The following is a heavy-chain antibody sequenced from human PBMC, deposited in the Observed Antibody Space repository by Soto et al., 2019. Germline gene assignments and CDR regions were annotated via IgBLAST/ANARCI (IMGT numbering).Heavy chain of an antibody. CDR1: GYSFTSYW. CDR2: IYPGDSDT. V-gene: IGHV5-51*01. J-gene: IGHJ6*02. CDR3: ARGGIAAPPYYYYGMDV. D-gene: IGHD6-6*01. Sequence: PGESLKISCKGSGYSFTSYWIGWVRQMPGKGLEWMGIIYPGDSDTRYSPSFQGLVTISADKSISTAYLQWSSLKASDTAMYYCARGGIAAPPYYYYGMDVWGQWTTVTVSS.